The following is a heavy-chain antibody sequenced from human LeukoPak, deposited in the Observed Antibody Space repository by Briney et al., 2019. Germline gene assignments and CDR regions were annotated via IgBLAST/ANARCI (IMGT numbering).Heavy chain of an antibody. V-gene: IGHV5-51*01. Sequence: GEALQISCKGSGYRFRTYWIGWVRPMPGKGLEWMGIIYPDDSDTRYSPSFQGQVPISADKSTSTAYLQWSSLKASDTAMYYCARLGIVPAATGYMDVWGKGTTVTVSS. CDR3: ARLGIVPAATGYMDV. J-gene: IGHJ6*03. D-gene: IGHD2-2*01. CDR2: IYPDDSDT. CDR1: GYRFRTYW.